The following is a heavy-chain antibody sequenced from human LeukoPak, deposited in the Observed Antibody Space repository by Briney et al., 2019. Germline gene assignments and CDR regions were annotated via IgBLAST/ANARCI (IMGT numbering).Heavy chain of an antibody. CDR3: TRRGDTTMDPFDH. J-gene: IGHJ4*02. CDR1: GFTFSGSA. V-gene: IGHV3-73*01. D-gene: IGHD5-18*01. Sequence: GGSLRLSCAASGFTFSGSAIHWVRQASGKGLEWVGRIRSEANSYATAYAASVKGRFTMSRDDSKNTAYLQMNSLKTKDTAIYYCTRRGDTTMDPFDHWGQGTLVTVSS. CDR2: IRSEANSYAT.